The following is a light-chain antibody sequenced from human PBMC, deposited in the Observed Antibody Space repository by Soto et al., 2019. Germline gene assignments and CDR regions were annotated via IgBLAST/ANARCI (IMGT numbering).Light chain of an antibody. J-gene: IGKJ5*01. V-gene: IGKV3-15*01. CDR2: GAS. CDR3: QQYYYWPPYT. CDR1: QSVGTN. Sequence: DIVMTQSPATPSLSPGEPATLSCIASQSVGTNLVWYQHKPGQAPRPLIYGASIRATGIPARFSASGSGTEFTLTISSLQSEDSAVYFCQQYYYWPPYTFGQGTRLEIK.